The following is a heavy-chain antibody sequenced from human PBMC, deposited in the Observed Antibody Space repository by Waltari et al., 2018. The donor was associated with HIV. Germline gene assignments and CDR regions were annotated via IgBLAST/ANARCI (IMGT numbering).Heavy chain of an antibody. CDR1: GFTFSTYN. J-gene: IGHJ4*02. CDR3: TRDRTYGPLRYFDY. V-gene: IGHV3-48*02. Sequence: EVQLVESGGGWVQPGGSLRRSCAAAGFTFSTYNFNWVRQAPGKGLEWVSYISSSSDTIYYADSVKGRFTISRDNAKNSLYLQMNSLRDEDTAVYYCTRDRTYGPLRYFDYWGQGTLVTVSS. D-gene: IGHD3-10*01. CDR2: ISSSSDTI.